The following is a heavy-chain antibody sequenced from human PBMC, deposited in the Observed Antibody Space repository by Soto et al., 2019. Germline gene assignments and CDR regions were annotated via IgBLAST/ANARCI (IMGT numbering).Heavy chain of an antibody. CDR3: ARDESLRGCSGLLEGMDV. J-gene: IGHJ6*02. Sequence: QVQLVQSGAEVKKPGSSVKVSCKASGGTFSRYAISWVRQAPGQGLEWMGGIIPIFGTANYAQKFQGRVTITADESTSTAYMELSSLRSEDTAVYYCARDESLRGCSGLLEGMDVWGQGTTVTVSS. V-gene: IGHV1-69*01. CDR1: GGTFSRYA. CDR2: IIPIFGTA. D-gene: IGHD6-19*01.